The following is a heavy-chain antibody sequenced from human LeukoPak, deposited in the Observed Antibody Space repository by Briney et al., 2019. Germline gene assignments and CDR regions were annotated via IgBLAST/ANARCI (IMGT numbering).Heavy chain of an antibody. D-gene: IGHD6-13*01. V-gene: IGHV3-7*04. CDR1: GFTLSTYW. CDR3: ARARSSWYQDGFDI. CDR2: IKQDGSDK. Sequence: GGSLRLSCAASGFTLSTYWMSWVRQAPGKGLEWVANIKQDGSDKYYVDSVEGRFTISRDNAKNSLYLQMNTLRAEDTAVYYCARARSSWYQDGFDIWGQGTMVTVSS. J-gene: IGHJ3*02.